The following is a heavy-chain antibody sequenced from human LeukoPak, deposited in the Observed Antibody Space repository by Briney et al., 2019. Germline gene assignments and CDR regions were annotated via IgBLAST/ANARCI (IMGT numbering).Heavy chain of an antibody. CDR1: GGSISSNY. Sequence: SETLSLTCAISGGSISSNYWSWIRQPPGKGLEWIGYCHYSGNTNYNPSLKSRVTISVDTSKNQFSLKLSSVTAADTAVYYCARGGTTVTPGLLWFDPWGQGTLVTVSS. D-gene: IGHD4-17*01. CDR3: ARGGTTVTPGLLWFDP. V-gene: IGHV4-59*13. J-gene: IGHJ5*02. CDR2: CHYSGNT.